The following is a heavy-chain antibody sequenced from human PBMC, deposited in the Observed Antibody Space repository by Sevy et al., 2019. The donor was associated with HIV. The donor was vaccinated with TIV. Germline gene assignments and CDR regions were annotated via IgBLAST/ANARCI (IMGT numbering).Heavy chain of an antibody. V-gene: IGHV3-7*03. D-gene: IGHD3-3*01. CDR1: GFTFSKYG. CDR3: ARGKHISDYYGSFDY. Sequence: GGSLRLSCTASGFTFSKYGMHWIRQTPGKGLEWVANIKRDGSEKYYVVSVKGRFTISRDNAKNSLYMQMNSLRAEDTAVYYCARGKHISDYYGSFDYWGQGTLVTVSS. J-gene: IGHJ4*02. CDR2: IKRDGSEK.